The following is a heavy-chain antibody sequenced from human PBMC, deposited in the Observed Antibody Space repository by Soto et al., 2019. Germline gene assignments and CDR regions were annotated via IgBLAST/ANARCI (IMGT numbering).Heavy chain of an antibody. V-gene: IGHV1-24*01. CDR1: GYTLTELS. CDR3: ATDPASSGWYVH. D-gene: IGHD6-19*01. CDR2: FDPEDGET. Sequence: ASVKVSCKVSGYTLTELSMHWVRQAPGKGLEWMGGFDPEDGETIYAQKFQGRVTMTEDTSTDTAYMELSSLRSEDTAVYYCATDPASSGWYVHWGQGTLVTVYS. J-gene: IGHJ4*02.